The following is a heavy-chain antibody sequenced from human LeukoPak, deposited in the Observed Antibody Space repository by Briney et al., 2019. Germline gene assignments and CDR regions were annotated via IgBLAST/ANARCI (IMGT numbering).Heavy chain of an antibody. CDR2: IYYSGST. J-gene: IGHJ5*02. D-gene: IGHD6-6*01. CDR3: ARETLLYSSSYNWFDP. CDR1: GGSISSYY. V-gene: IGHV4-59*01. Sequence: SETLSLTCTVSGGSISSYYWSWIRQPPGKGLEWIGYIYYSGSTNYNPSLKSRVTISVDTSKNQFSLKLNSVTAADTAVYYCARETLLYSSSYNWFDPWGQGTLVTVSS.